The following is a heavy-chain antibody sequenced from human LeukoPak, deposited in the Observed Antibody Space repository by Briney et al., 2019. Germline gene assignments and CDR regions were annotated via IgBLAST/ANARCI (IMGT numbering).Heavy chain of an antibody. CDR1: GYTFTGYY. CDR3: VKTRQWLVLSFGY. CDR2: INPNSGGT. D-gene: IGHD6-19*01. J-gene: IGHJ4*02. V-gene: IGHV1-2*02. Sequence: ASVKVSCKASGYTFTGYYMHWVRQAPGQGLEWMGWINPNSGGTNYAQKFQGRVTMTRDTSISTAYMELSRLRSDDTAVYYCVKTRQWLVLSFGYWGQGTLVTVSS.